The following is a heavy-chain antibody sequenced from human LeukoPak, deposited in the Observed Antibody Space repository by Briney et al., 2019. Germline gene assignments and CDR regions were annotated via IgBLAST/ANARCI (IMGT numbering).Heavy chain of an antibody. Sequence: SETLSLTCTVSGDSINTYYWSWIRQPPGQGLEWVGYIYYSGSTNYNPSLKSRVTISVDTSKNQFSLRLTSVTAADTAVYYCARALRQQLFTGWFDPWGQGTLVTVSS. CDR2: IYYSGST. D-gene: IGHD6-13*01. CDR3: ARALRQQLFTGWFDP. J-gene: IGHJ5*02. V-gene: IGHV4-59*01. CDR1: GDSINTYY.